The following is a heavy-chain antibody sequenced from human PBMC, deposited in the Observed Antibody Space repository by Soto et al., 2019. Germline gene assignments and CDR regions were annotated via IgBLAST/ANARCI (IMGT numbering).Heavy chain of an antibody. CDR2: IIPVFGTA. Sequence: GASVKVSCKASGGTFSSYAISWVRQAPGQGLECMGGIIPVFGTANYAQKFQSRVTINADESTSTVYMELSSLRSEDTAVYYCARGWNDFPHWGQGTLVTVSS. V-gene: IGHV1-69*13. D-gene: IGHD1-1*01. CDR1: GGTFSSYA. J-gene: IGHJ1*01. CDR3: ARGWNDFPH.